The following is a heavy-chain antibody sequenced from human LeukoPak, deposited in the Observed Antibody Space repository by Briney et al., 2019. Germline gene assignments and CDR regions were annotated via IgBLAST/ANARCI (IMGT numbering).Heavy chain of an antibody. CDR1: GFSFSSYR. D-gene: IGHD3-3*01. CDR2: ISSDNNST. CDR3: ASQAPGFWSPFES. V-gene: IGHV3-48*01. Sequence: PGGSLRLSCAASGFSFSSYRMNWVRQTPGKGLEWISWISSDNNSTFYADSVKGRFTTSRDNAKNSLYLQMNNMRAEDTAMYYCASQAPGFWSPFESWGQGTLVTVSS. J-gene: IGHJ4*02.